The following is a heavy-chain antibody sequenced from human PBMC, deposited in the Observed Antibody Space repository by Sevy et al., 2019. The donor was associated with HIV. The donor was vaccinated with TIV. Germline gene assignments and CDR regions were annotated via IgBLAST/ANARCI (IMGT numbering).Heavy chain of an antibody. CDR2: IRSKAYGGTT. CDR1: GFTFGDYA. V-gene: IGHV3-49*04. J-gene: IGHJ5*02. CDR3: TRDYYDFWSGYYDGVFDP. D-gene: IGHD3-3*01. Sequence: GRSLRLSCTASGFTFGDYAMSWVRQAPGKGLEWVGFIRSKAYGGTTEYAASVKGRFTISRDDSKSIAYLQMNSLKTEDTAVYYCTRDYYDFWSGYYDGVFDPWGQGTLVTVSS.